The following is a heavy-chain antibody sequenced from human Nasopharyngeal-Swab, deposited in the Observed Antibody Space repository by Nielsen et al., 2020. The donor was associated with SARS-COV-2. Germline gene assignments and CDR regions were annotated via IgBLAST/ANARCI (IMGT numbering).Heavy chain of an antibody. Sequence: WIRQPPGKGLEWIGEINHSGSNNYNPSRKSRVTISVDTAKNHFSLKLRSVTSADTAVYYCARSCRVVTAIRFAFDIWGQGTMVTVSS. V-gene: IGHV4-34*01. CDR2: INHSGSN. J-gene: IGHJ3*02. D-gene: IGHD2-21*02. CDR3: ARSCRVVTAIRFAFDI.